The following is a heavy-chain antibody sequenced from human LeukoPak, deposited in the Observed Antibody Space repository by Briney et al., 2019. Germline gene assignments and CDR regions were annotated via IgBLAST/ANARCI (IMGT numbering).Heavy chain of an antibody. CDR2: IRFDGSTQ. D-gene: IGHD1-26*01. Sequence: GGFLRLSCTASGFTFSSSGMNWVRQAPGKGLEWVAFIRFDGSTQYYADSVKGRFTVSRDNSKNTLYLQMNSLRDEDTAVYYCATETRGSYSEYRGQGTLLTVSS. CDR3: ATETRGSYSEY. V-gene: IGHV3-30*02. J-gene: IGHJ4*02. CDR1: GFTFSSSG.